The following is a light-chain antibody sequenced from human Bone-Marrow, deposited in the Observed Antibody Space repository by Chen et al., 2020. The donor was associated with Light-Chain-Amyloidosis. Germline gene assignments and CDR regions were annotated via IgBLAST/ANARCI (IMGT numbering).Light chain of an antibody. J-gene: IGKJ2*01. Sequence: DIQMTQSPSTLSASVGDRVTITCRASPSISSWLAWYQQKPGKVPKLLIYKASSLESGVPSRFSGSGSGTEFTLTISSLQPDDFATYYCQQYNSYPYTFGQGTKLEIK. CDR1: PSISSW. V-gene: IGKV1-5*03. CDR2: KAS. CDR3: QQYNSYPYT.